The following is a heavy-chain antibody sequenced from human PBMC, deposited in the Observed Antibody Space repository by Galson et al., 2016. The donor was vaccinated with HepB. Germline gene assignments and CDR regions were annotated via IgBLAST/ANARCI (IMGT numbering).Heavy chain of an antibody. CDR3: AREGPTTFDY. J-gene: IGHJ4*02. CDR1: GASITTYY. V-gene: IGHV4-4*07. Sequence: SETLSLTCSVSGASITTYYWSWVRQSAGKGLEWLGRMYSTGTTHYNPSLKGRVTMSMDTSKNQFSLNLTSLTAADTAVYYCAREGPTTFDYWGQGTLVTVSS. D-gene: IGHD2/OR15-2a*01. CDR2: MYSTGTT.